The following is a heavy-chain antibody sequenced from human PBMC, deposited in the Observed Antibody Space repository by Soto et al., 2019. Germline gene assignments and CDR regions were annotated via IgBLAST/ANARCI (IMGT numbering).Heavy chain of an antibody. CDR1: GFTFSSYA. J-gene: IGHJ6*02. D-gene: IGHD4-17*01. CDR2: ISGSGGST. Sequence: GGSLRLSCAASGFTFSSYAMSWVRQAPGKGLEWVSAISGSGGSTYYADSVKGRFTISRDNSKNTLYLQMNSLRAEDTAVYYCAKATYGDYDYYYYGMDVWGQGTTVTVSS. CDR3: AKATYGDYDYYYYGMDV. V-gene: IGHV3-23*01.